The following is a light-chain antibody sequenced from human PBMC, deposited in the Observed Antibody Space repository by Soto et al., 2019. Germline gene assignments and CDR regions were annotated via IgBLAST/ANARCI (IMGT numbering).Light chain of an antibody. V-gene: IGLV2-8*01. CDR1: SSDVGGHNS. CDR3: SSYAGSNNWV. Sequence: QSALTQPPSASGSPGQSVTISCTGTSSDVGGHNSVSWYQQHPGKAPKLMIYEVNTRPSGVPVRFSGSKSGNTASLTVSGLQAEDEADYYCSSYAGSNNWVFGGGTKLTVL. J-gene: IGLJ3*02. CDR2: EVN.